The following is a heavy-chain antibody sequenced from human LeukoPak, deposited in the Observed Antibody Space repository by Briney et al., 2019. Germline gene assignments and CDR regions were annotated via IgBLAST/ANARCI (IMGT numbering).Heavy chain of an antibody. CDR2: ISYDGSNK. D-gene: IGHD4-17*01. Sequence: GGSLRLSCAASGFTFSSYAMHWVRQAPGKGLEWVAVISYDGSNKYYADSVKGRFTISRDNSKNTLYLQMNSLRAEDTAVYYCSLRFWFDPWGRGTLVTVSS. CDR3: SLRFWFDP. CDR1: GFTFSSYA. J-gene: IGHJ5*02. V-gene: IGHV3-30-3*01.